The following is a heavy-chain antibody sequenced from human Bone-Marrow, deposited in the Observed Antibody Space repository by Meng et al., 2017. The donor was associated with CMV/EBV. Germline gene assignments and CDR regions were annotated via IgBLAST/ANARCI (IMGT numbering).Heavy chain of an antibody. V-gene: IGHV1-2*02. J-gene: IGHJ1*01. CDR1: GYTFTDYY. Sequence: ASVKVSCKASGYTFTDYYQHWVRQAPGQGLEWMGWINPNSGGIYDAQKFEGRVSMTRDTSISTAYMELRRLRSDDTALYYCARGNCGADCFTSFYSDYFQHWGQGSPVTVSS. CDR2: INPNSGGI. CDR3: ARGNCGADCFTSFYSDYFQH. D-gene: IGHD2-21*01.